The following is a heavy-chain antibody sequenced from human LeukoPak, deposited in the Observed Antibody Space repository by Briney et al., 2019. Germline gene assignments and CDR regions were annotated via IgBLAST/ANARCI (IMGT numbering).Heavy chain of an antibody. Sequence: SETLSLTCTVSGGSISSYYWSWIRQPPGKGLEWIGEVYHSGSTNYNPSLKSRVTISVDKSKNQFSLNLNSVTAADTAVYYCARASLSALAPFDYWGRGTLVTVSS. CDR1: GGSISSYY. CDR3: ARASLSALAPFDY. CDR2: VYHSGST. J-gene: IGHJ4*02. D-gene: IGHD3-16*02. V-gene: IGHV4-59*12.